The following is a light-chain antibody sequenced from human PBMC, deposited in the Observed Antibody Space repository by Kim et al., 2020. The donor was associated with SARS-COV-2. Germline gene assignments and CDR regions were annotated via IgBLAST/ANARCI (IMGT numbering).Light chain of an antibody. V-gene: IGLV1-47*02. CDR1: TSNIGTSS. J-gene: IGLJ3*02. Sequence: PSVHISCSGSTSNIGTSSVYWYQRLPRTAPRLLIYDSDQRPSGVPDRFSGAKSGTSASRAVSGFRSEDEADYYCATWDVILNGWVFGGGTKVTVL. CDR2: DSD. CDR3: ATWDVILNGWV.